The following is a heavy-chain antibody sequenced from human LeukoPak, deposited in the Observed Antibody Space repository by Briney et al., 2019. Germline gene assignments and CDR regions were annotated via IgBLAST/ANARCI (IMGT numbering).Heavy chain of an antibody. CDR2: IIPIFGTA. CDR1: GYTFTGYY. CDR3: ARDPGYCSSTSCYTGGY. D-gene: IGHD2-2*02. V-gene: IGHV1-69*13. Sequence: SVKVSCKASGYTFTGYYMHWVRQAPGQGLEWMGGIIPIFGTANYAQKFQGRVTITADESTSTAYMELSSLRSEDTAVYYCARDPGYCSSTSCYTGGYWGQGTLVTVSS. J-gene: IGHJ4*02.